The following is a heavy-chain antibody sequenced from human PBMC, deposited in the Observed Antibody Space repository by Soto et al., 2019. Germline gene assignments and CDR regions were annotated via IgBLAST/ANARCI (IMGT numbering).Heavy chain of an antibody. J-gene: IGHJ4*02. V-gene: IGHV3-30-3*01. CDR3: ARNSPYIAAAGPFDY. CDR1: GFTFSSYA. Sequence: PGGSLRLSCAASGFTFSSYAMHWVRQAPGKGLEWVAVISYDRSNKYYADSVKGRFTISRDNSKNTLYLQMNSLRAEDTAVYYCARNSPYIAAAGPFDYWGQGTLVTVSS. D-gene: IGHD6-13*01. CDR2: ISYDRSNK.